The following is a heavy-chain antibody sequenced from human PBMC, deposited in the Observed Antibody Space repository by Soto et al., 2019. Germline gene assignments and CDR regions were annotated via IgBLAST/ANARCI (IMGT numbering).Heavy chain of an antibody. Sequence: QVQLVQSGAEVKKPGSSVKVSCKASGDTFTNYAISWVRQAPGQGREWMGGIIPIYGTAHYAQKFQDRVPITADTSTSTADMELSSLRPEDTAVYYCARDLGGCSAGSCRYNWLDSWGQGTLVTVSS. CDR3: ARDLGGCSAGSCRYNWLDS. V-gene: IGHV1-69*06. CDR2: IIPIYGTA. CDR1: GDTFTNYA. J-gene: IGHJ5*01. D-gene: IGHD2-15*01.